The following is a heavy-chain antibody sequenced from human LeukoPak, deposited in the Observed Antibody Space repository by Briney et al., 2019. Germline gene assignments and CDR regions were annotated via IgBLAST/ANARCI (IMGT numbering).Heavy chain of an antibody. CDR1: GFTFSSYG. D-gene: IGHD5-24*01. J-gene: IGHJ6*02. V-gene: IGHV3-33*08. CDR3: AREGRWLQLLSAAGYYYGMDV. Sequence: GGSLRLSCAASGFTFSSYGMHWVRKAPGKGLEWVAVIWYDGSNKYYADSVKGRFTISRDNSKNTLYLQMNSLRAEDTAVYYCAREGRWLQLLSAAGYYYGMDVWGQGTTVTVSS. CDR2: IWYDGSNK.